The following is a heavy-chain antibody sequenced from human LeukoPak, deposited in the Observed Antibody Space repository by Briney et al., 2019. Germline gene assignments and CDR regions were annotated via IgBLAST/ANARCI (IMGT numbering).Heavy chain of an antibody. CDR1: GYTFTNYY. Sequence: ASVKVSCKASGYTFTNYYMHWVRQAHGQGLEWMGIINPSGGSTSYAQKFQGRATMTRDTSTTTVYMELSSLRSEDTAVYSCARDRTGYYYDSSGYCFDAFDIWGQGTMVTVSS. CDR2: INPSGGST. CDR3: ARDRTGYYYDSSGYCFDAFDI. D-gene: IGHD3-22*01. V-gene: IGHV1-46*03. J-gene: IGHJ3*02.